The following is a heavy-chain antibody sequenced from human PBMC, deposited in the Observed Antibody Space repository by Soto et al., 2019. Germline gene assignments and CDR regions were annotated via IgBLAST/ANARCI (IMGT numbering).Heavy chain of an antibody. CDR1: GFTFSSYA. CDR3: ARPSIAAAVHYYYYGMDV. D-gene: IGHD6-13*01. Sequence: GGSLRLSCAASGFTFSSYAMSWVRQAPGKGLEWVSAISGSGGSTYYADSVKGRFTISRDNSKNTLYLQMNSLRAGDTAVYYCARPSIAAAVHYYYYGMDVWRQGTTATVSS. V-gene: IGHV3-23*01. J-gene: IGHJ6*02. CDR2: ISGSGGST.